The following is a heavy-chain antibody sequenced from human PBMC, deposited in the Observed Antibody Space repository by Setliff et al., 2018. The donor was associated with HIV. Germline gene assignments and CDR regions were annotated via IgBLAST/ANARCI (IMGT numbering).Heavy chain of an antibody. Sequence: KPGGSLTLSCAVSGFTVSKAWMGWVRQVPGKGMEWVSYIRSSGSTIYYADSMKGRFTISRDNAKNSLYLQMNSLRAEDTAVYYCAREIGITIIPISHYYYYMDVWGKGTTVTVSS. CDR3: AREIGITIIPISHYYYYMDV. CDR2: IRSSGSTI. V-gene: IGHV3-11*04. D-gene: IGHD3-10*01. CDR1: GFTVSKAW. J-gene: IGHJ6*03.